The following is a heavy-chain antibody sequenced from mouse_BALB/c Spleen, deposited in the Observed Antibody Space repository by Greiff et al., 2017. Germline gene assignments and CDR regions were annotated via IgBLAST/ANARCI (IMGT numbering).Heavy chain of an antibody. D-gene: IGHD1-1*01. CDR2: INSNGGST. V-gene: IGHV5-6-3*01. J-gene: IGHJ4*01. CDR3: ARDDYYGSNYLYYYAMDY. CDR1: GFTFSSYG. Sequence: DVKLVESGGGLVQPGGSLKLSCAASGFTFSSYGMSWVRQTPDKRLELVATINSNGGSTYYPDSVKGRFTISRDNANNTLYLQMSSLKSEDTAMYYCARDDYYGSNYLYYYAMDYWGQGTSVTVSA.